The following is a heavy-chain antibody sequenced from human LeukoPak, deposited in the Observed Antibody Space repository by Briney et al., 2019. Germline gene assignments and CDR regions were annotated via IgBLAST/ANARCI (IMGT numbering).Heavy chain of an antibody. Sequence: GGSLRLSCEASGFTVSSNYMSWVRQAPGKGLEWVSVIYSGGTTYYADSVKGRFTISRDNSKNTLYLQMNSLRAEDTAVYYCARDLSSSWGGGMDVWGKGTTVTVSS. CDR1: GFTVSSNY. CDR3: ARDLSSSWGGGMDV. J-gene: IGHJ6*04. V-gene: IGHV3-53*01. D-gene: IGHD6-13*01. CDR2: IYSGGTT.